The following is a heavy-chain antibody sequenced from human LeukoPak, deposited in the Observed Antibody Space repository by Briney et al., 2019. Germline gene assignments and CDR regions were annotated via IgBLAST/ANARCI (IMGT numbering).Heavy chain of an antibody. J-gene: IGHJ4*02. V-gene: IGHV1-2*02. Sequence: ASVKVSCKASGYTFTGYYMHWVRQAPGQGLEWMGWINPNSGGTNYAQKFQGRVTMTRDTSISTAYMELSSLRSEDTAVYYCARASRSRQWLTRGYYFDYWGQGTLVTVSS. CDR1: GYTFTGYY. CDR3: ARASRSRQWLTRGYYFDY. CDR2: INPNSGGT. D-gene: IGHD6-19*01.